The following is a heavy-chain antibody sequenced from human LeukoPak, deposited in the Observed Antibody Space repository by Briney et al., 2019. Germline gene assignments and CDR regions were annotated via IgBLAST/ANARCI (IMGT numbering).Heavy chain of an antibody. CDR1: GGSISVSSHY. CDR2: SYYSGSA. J-gene: IGHJ3*02. CDR3: ATASRSGYFSGRAFDI. Sequence: PSETLSLTCTVSGGSISVSSHYWGWIRQPPGKGLEWIGSSYYSGSAYYNPSLKSRVTISVDTSKNQFSLKVRSVTAADTAGYYCATASRSGYFSGRAFDIWGQGTMVTVSS. V-gene: IGHV4-39*01. D-gene: IGHD3-22*01.